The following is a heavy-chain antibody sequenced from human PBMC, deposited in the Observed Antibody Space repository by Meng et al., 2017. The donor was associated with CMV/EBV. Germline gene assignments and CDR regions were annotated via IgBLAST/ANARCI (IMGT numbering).Heavy chain of an antibody. D-gene: IGHD4-11*01. CDR2: IRYDGSNK. Sequence: GESLKISCAASGFTFSSYAMHWVRQAPGKGLEWVAFIRYDGSNKYYADSVKGRFTISRDNSKNTLYLQMNSLRAEDTAVYYCAKTTVTAYWGQGTLVTVSS. J-gene: IGHJ4*02. CDR3: AKTTVTAY. CDR1: GFTFSSYA. V-gene: IGHV3-30*02.